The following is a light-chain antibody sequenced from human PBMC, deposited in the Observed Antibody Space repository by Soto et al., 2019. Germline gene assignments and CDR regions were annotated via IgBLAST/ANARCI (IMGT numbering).Light chain of an antibody. CDR2: KAS. V-gene: IGKV1-5*03. CDR1: HSISSW. J-gene: IGKJ4*01. CDR3: QQYNSYPPLT. Sequence: ENHVTLSPATLSVSKGERASITCRASHSISSWLAWYQQKPGKAPKLLIYKASSLESGVPSRFSGSGSGTDFTLTISSLQPDDFAIYYCQQYNSYPPLTFGGGTKVDI.